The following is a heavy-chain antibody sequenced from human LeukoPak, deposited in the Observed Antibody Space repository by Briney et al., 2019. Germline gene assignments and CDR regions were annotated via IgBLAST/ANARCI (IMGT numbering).Heavy chain of an antibody. J-gene: IGHJ5*02. CDR1: GGTFSSYG. CDR2: IIVIFGTA. V-gene: IGHV1-69*06. Sequence: SVKVSCKASGGTFSSYGISWVRQAPGQGLEWMGGIIVIFGTANYAQKFQGRVTITADKSTSTAYMELSSLRSEDTAVYYCASSNYYDSSYYNWFDPWGQGTLVTVSS. CDR3: ASSNYYDSSYYNWFDP. D-gene: IGHD3-22*01.